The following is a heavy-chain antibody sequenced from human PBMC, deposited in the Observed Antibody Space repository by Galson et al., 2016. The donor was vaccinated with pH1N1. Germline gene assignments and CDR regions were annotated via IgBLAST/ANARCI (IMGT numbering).Heavy chain of an antibody. CDR1: GGTFGSYG. CDR3: AREDYYDTDLSDWYFDL. Sequence: SVKVSCKASGGTFGSYGINWVRQAPGQGLEWMGGIIPIFNTVKYAQNFQGRVTITADKSTTTAYMELSSLRSEDTAMYYCAREDYYDTDLSDWYFDLWGRGTLLTVSS. D-gene: IGHD3-22*01. V-gene: IGHV1-69*06. J-gene: IGHJ2*01. CDR2: IIPIFNTV.